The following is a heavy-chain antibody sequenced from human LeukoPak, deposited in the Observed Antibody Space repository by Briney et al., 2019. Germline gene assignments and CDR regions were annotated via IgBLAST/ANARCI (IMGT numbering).Heavy chain of an antibody. CDR2: IYYSGST. Sequence: PSETLSLTCTVSGGSVSSGSYYWSWIRQPPGKGLEWIGYIYYSGSTNYNPSLKSRATISVDTSKNQFSLKLSSVTAADTAVYYCASSYYDILTGYYLVAGLDPWGQGTLVTVSS. CDR1: GGSVSSGSYY. J-gene: IGHJ5*02. D-gene: IGHD3-9*01. CDR3: ASSYYDILTGYYLVAGLDP. V-gene: IGHV4-61*01.